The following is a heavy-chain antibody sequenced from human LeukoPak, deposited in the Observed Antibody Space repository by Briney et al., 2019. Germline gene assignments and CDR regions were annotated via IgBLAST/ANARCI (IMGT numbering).Heavy chain of an antibody. J-gene: IGHJ4*02. Sequence: PGGSLRLSCAASGFTFSSYEMNWVRQAPGKGLEWVSYISSSGSTIYYADSVKGRFTISRDNAKNSLYLQMNSLRAEDAAVYYCARDLTQRGYTYAPGSFDYWGQGTLVTVSS. CDR3: ARDLTQRGYTYAPGSFDY. D-gene: IGHD5-18*01. V-gene: IGHV3-48*03. CDR1: GFTFSSYE. CDR2: ISSSGSTI.